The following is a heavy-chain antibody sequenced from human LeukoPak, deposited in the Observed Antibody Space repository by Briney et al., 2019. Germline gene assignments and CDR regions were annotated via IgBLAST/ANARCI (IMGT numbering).Heavy chain of an antibody. CDR3: ATDFWSGYWVSY. Sequence: GGSLRLSCAASGFTFSSYAMSWVRQAPGKGLEWVSAISGSGGSTYYADSVKGRFTISRDNSKNTLYLQMNSLRAEDTAVYYCATDFWSGYWVSYWGQGTLVTVSS. J-gene: IGHJ4*02. CDR1: GFTFSSYA. D-gene: IGHD3-3*01. V-gene: IGHV3-23*01. CDR2: ISGSGGST.